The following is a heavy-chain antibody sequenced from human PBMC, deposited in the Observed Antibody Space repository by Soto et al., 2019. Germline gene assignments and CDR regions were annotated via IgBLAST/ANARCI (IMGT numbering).Heavy chain of an antibody. CDR2: IYQSGVT. D-gene: IGHD6-19*01. Sequence: KTSETLSLTCNMSGDSYSISTYSWSWIRQPQGKALQWIGFIYQSGVTSYNPSLASRVSISLDRSNNQCSLKLKSVTAADTAVYFCAGMPYTSGLRFDPWGPGTLVTVSS. V-gene: IGHV4-30-2*01. CDR1: GDSYSISTYS. CDR3: AGMPYTSGLRFDP. J-gene: IGHJ5*02.